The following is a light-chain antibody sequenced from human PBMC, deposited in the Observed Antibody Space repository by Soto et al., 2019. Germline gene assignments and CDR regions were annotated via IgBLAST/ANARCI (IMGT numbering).Light chain of an antibody. CDR1: SSDVGGYNY. V-gene: IGLV2-11*01. Sequence: QSVLTQPRSMSGSPGQSVTISCTGTSSDVGGYNYVSWYQQHPGKAPKLMIYDVSKRPSGVPDRFSGSKSGNTASLTISGLQAEDEADYYCCSYAGSYTVFGGGTKLTVL. CDR3: CSYAGSYTV. J-gene: IGLJ2*01. CDR2: DVS.